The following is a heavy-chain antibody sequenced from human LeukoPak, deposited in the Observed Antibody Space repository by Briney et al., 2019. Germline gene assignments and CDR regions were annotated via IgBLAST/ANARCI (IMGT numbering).Heavy chain of an antibody. D-gene: IGHD3-10*01. Sequence: SVKVSCKASGGTFSSYAISWVRQAPGQGLEWMGGIIPIFGTANYAQKFQGRVTITADESTSTAYMELSSLRSEDTAVYYCARGLVRGVIRTNWFDPWGQGTLVTVSS. CDR2: IIPIFGTA. V-gene: IGHV1-69*13. CDR1: GGTFSSYA. J-gene: IGHJ5*02. CDR3: ARGLVRGVIRTNWFDP.